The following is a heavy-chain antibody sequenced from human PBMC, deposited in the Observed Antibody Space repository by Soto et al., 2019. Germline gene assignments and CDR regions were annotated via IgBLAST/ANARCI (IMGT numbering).Heavy chain of an antibody. Sequence: QLQLQESGPGLVNPSETLSLACTVSGDSISSDSHHWGWIRQPPGKGLEWIGSLYPRGNTYHNPSLKPRVTISVDTANNQFSLNLRSVTAADTAVYYCARHRGPTGPNYWGQGTLVTVSS. D-gene: IGHD3-10*01. V-gene: IGHV4-39*01. CDR3: ARHRGPTGPNY. CDR1: GDSISSDSHH. J-gene: IGHJ4*02. CDR2: LYPRGNT.